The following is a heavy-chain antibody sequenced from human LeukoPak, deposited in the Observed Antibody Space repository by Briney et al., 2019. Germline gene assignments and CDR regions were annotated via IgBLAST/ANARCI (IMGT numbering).Heavy chain of an antibody. CDR3: ARNTKLLWFGELFD. J-gene: IGHJ4*02. Sequence: GGSLRLSCAASGFTFSSYAMSWVRQAPGKGQEWVSAISGSGGSTYYADSVKGRFTISRDNSKNTLYLQMNSLRAEDTAVYYCARNTKLLWFGELFDWGQGTLVTVSS. D-gene: IGHD3-10*01. CDR1: GFTFSSYA. CDR2: ISGSGGST. V-gene: IGHV3-23*01.